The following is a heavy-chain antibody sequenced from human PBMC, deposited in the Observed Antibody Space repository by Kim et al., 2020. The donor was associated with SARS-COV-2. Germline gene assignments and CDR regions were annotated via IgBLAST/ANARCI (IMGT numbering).Heavy chain of an antibody. CDR3: VNQPYYNISDYYY. V-gene: IGHV3-30*18. CDR2: ITYDGSYK. Sequence: GGSLRLSCAASGFTFSSYGMHWVRQAPGKGLEWVAVITYDGSYKYFADSLKGRFTISRANSKNTLFLQMKSLGAEDTAVYYCVNQPYYNISDYYYWGPGPRVTVS. D-gene: IGHD3-22*01. J-gene: IGHJ4*02. CDR1: GFTFSSYG.